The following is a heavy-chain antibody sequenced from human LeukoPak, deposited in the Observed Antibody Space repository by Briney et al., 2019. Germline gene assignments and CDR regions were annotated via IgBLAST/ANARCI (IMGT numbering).Heavy chain of an antibody. CDR1: GFTFSSYG. V-gene: IGHV3-30*18. Sequence: GGSLRLSCAASGFTFSSYGMHWVRHAPGKGLEGVAVISYDGSNKYYADSVKGRFTISRDNSKNTLYLQMNSMRAEDTAVYYCAKDKGRYCGGACPPSPDYWGQGTLVTVSS. D-gene: IGHD2-21*02. J-gene: IGHJ4*02. CDR3: AKDKGRYCGGACPPSPDY. CDR2: ISYDGSNK.